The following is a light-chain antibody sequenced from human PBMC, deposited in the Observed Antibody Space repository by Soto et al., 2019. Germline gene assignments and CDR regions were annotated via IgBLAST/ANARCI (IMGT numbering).Light chain of an antibody. CDR1: QSVSSSF. V-gene: IGKV3-20*01. CDR2: GAS. CDR3: QQYGRSPPWT. J-gene: IGKJ1*01. Sequence: EIVLTQSPGTLSLSPGAGVTLSCRARQSVSSSFLAWYQQKPGQAPRLLIYGASSRATGIPDRFTGSGSGTDFTLTISRLEPEDFAVYYCQQYGRSPPWTFGQGTKVDIK.